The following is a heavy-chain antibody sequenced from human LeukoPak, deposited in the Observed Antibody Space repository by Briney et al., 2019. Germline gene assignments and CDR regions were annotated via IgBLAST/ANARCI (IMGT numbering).Heavy chain of an antibody. D-gene: IGHD2-15*01. CDR2: IYYSGST. J-gene: IGHJ5*02. CDR3: ARGRGGGGSSNNWFDP. Sequence: SETLSLTCTVSGGSISSSSYLWGWVRQPPGMGLEWIGGIYYSGSTYYNPSLKSRVTISVDTSKNQFSLKLISVTAADTAVYFCARGRGGGGSSNNWFDPWGRGTLVIVSS. CDR1: GGSISSSSYL. V-gene: IGHV4-39*07.